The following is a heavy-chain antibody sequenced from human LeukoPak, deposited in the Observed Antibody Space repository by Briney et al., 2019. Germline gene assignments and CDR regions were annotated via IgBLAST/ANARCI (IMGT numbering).Heavy chain of an antibody. J-gene: IGHJ4*02. CDR3: TKGGSGYSGYYMYDY. Sequence: GGSLRLSCAASGFTFSNFDMNWVRQAPGKGLEWVSAISGSGGSTNHADSVKGGFTISRDNSKNTLYLQMNSLRADDTAVYYCTKGGSGYSGYYMYDYWGQGSLVTVSS. D-gene: IGHD5-12*01. CDR2: ISGSGGST. CDR1: GFTFSNFD. V-gene: IGHV3-23*01.